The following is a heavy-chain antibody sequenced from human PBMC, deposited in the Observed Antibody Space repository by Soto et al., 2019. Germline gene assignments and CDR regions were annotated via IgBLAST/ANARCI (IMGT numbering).Heavy chain of an antibody. CDR2: ISSSSSYI. Sequence: GGSLRLSCSASGFTFSSYSMNWVRQAPGKGLEWVSSISSSSSYIYYADSVKGRFTISRDNAKNSLYLQMNSLRAEDTAVYYCARDPLFGEPQGWRCGPWGPVTLVTVSS. V-gene: IGHV3-21*01. D-gene: IGHD3-10*01. CDR3: ARDPLFGEPQGWRCGP. J-gene: IGHJ5*02. CDR1: GFTFSSYS.